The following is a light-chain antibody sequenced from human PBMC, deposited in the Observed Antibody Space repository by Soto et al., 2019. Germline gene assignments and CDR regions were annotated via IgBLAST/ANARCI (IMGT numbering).Light chain of an antibody. CDR1: QSISSY. J-gene: IGKJ2*01. V-gene: IGKV1-39*01. CDR3: QQSYSTLYT. Sequence: DIPMTQSPSSLSASVGDRVTITCRASQSISSYLNWYQQKPGKAPKLLIYAAYSLQSGVPSRFSGSGSGTDFTRTISSLQPEDFATYYCQQSYSTLYTFGQGTKLEIK. CDR2: AAY.